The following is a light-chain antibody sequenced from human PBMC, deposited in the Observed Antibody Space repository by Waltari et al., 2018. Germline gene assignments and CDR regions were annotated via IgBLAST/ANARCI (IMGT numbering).Light chain of an antibody. J-gene: IGLJ2*01. CDR2: DVS. V-gene: IGLV2-23*02. CDR3: CSYAGSSTVV. CDR1: SSDVGGHNA. Sequence: QSALTQPASVAGSPGQSITISCTGTSSDVGGHNAVSWYQHRPGKAHKFMIYDVSKRPSGVSDRFSGSKSGNTASLTISGLQAEDEADYYCCSYAGSSTVVFGGGTKLTVL.